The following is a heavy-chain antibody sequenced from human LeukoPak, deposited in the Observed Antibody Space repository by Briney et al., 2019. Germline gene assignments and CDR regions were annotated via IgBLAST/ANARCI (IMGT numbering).Heavy chain of an antibody. Sequence: GGSLRLSCAASGFTFSNYAMHWVRQAPGKGLEWVAFIRYDGRNKDCADSVKGRFTISRDNSKNTLYLRMSNLRVEDTAVYYCAKVGDRNDGLDYWGQGTLVTVSS. CDR1: GFTFSNYA. J-gene: IGHJ4*02. CDR2: IRYDGRNK. CDR3: AKVGDRNDGLDY. V-gene: IGHV3-30*02. D-gene: IGHD1-1*01.